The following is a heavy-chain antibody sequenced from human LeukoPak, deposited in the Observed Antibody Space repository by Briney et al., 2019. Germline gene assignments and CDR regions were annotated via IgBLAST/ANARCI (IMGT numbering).Heavy chain of an antibody. J-gene: IGHJ5*02. Sequence: SETLSLTCTVSGGSISSIDSYWGWIRQPPGKGLEWIGRVYHRGSTVFNPSLKSRVSLSVDTSKNEFSLRMTSVSAADTAVYYCARDYCAGGACFGRWFDPWGQGTLVTVSS. CDR1: GGSISSIDSY. V-gene: IGHV4-39*07. D-gene: IGHD2-21*02. CDR2: VYHRGST. CDR3: ARDYCAGGACFGRWFDP.